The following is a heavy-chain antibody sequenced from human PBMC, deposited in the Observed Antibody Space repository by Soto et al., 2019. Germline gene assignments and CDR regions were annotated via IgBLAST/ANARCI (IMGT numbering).Heavy chain of an antibody. CDR3: SLVVPADGGDYYYYYYMDV. CDR2: IYYSGST. J-gene: IGHJ6*03. CDR1: GGSISSSSYY. V-gene: IGHV4-39*01. D-gene: IGHD2-2*01. Sequence: QLQLQESGPGLVKPSETLSLTCTVSGGSISSSSYYWGWIRQPPGKGLEWIGSIYYSGSTYYNPSLKSRVTISVDTSKNQFSLKLSSVTAADTAVYYCSLVVPADGGDYYYYYYMDVWGKGTTVTVSS.